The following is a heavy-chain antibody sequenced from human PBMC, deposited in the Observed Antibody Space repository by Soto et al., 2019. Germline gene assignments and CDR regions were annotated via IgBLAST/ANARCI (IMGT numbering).Heavy chain of an antibody. Sequence: PGGSLRLSCAASGFTFSSYGMHWVRQAPGKGLEWVAVIWYDGSNKYYADSVKGRFTISRDNSKNTLYLQMNSLRAEDTAVYYCARDRASLTGYSYGFDYWGQGTLVTVSS. CDR2: IWYDGSNK. CDR3: ARDRASLTGYSYGFDY. J-gene: IGHJ4*02. D-gene: IGHD3-9*01. V-gene: IGHV3-33*01. CDR1: GFTFSSYG.